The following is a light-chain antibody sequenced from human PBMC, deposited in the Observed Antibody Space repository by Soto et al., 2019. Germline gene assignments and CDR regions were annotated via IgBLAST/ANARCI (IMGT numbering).Light chain of an antibody. V-gene: IGKV1-5*01. CDR2: DAS. CDR1: QSISSW. J-gene: IGKJ1*01. CDR3: QQYNSYPWT. Sequence: VKITQSPSTLSAYVGDKVTITCRASQSISSWLAWYQQKPGKAPKLLIYDASSLESGVPSRFSGSGSGTEFTLTITCLQPDDFAPYYCQQYNSYPWTFGQGSNV.